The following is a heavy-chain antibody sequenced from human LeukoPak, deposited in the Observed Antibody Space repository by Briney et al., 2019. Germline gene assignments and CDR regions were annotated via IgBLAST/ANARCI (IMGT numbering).Heavy chain of an antibody. CDR1: GGTFSSYA. CDR3: ARPLYYDSSGPRGMLFDI. J-gene: IGHJ3*02. D-gene: IGHD3-22*01. V-gene: IGHV1-69*04. CDR2: IIPILGIA. Sequence: SVKVSCKASGGTFSSYAISWVRQAPGQGLEWMGRIIPILGIANYAQKFQGRVTITADKSTSTAYMELSSLRSEDTAVYYCARPLYYDSSGPRGMLFDIWGQGTMVTVSS.